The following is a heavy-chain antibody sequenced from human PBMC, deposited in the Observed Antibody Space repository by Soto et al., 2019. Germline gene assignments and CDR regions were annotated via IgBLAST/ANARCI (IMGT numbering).Heavy chain of an antibody. CDR1: GFTLSRHW. CDR3: ASEAIYSSGRGMDL. Sequence: EVQLVESGGGSVQPGGSLRLQCAASGFTLSRHWMYWVRQAPGKGLSWVSRITSDGGSARYADSVNGRFTVARDNAKNMLYLEMNGLRVEDSAVYYCASEAIYSSGRGMDLCDQGILVTVSS. V-gene: IGHV3-74*01. CDR2: ITSDGGSA. J-gene: IGHJ5*02. D-gene: IGHD3-22*01.